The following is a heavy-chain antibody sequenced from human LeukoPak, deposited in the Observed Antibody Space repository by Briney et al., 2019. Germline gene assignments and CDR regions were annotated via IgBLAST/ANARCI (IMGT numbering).Heavy chain of an antibody. CDR3: ARGLITMVRGVTDY. CDR2: INHSGST. V-gene: IGHV4-34*01. D-gene: IGHD3-10*01. J-gene: IGHJ4*02. CDR1: GGSFSGYY. Sequence: PSETLSLTCAAYGGSFSGYYWSWIRQPPGKGLEWIGEINHSGSTNYNPSLKSRVTISVDTSKNQFSLKLSSVTAADTAVYYCARGLITMVRGVTDYWGQGTLVTVSS.